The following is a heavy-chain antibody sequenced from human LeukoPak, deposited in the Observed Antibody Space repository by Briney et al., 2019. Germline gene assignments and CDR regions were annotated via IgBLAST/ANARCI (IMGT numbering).Heavy chain of an antibody. CDR2: INPNTGGT. D-gene: IGHD4-17*01. Sequence: ASVKVSCKSSGYMFTGYYMYWVRQAPRQGLECMGWINPNTGGTSYSENFRGRVTMTRDTSISTAYLELSRLTSNDTAVYYCARGVTTVVPYHYYGMDVWGQGTTVTVSS. CDR3: ARGVTTVVPYHYYGMDV. J-gene: IGHJ6*02. CDR1: GYMFTGYY. V-gene: IGHV1-2*02.